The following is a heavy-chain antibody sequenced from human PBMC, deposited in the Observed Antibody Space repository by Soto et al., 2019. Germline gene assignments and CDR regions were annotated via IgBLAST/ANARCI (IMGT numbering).Heavy chain of an antibody. CDR3: TRHGGYHNETSDY. Sequence: EVQLVESGGGLVQSGGSRKLSCTASGFTFSGSAIHWVRRASGKGLEWVGGIRSKRNNYATAYAASVKGRVAISRDDSNSTAYLQINSLKTEDTAVYYCTRHGGYHNETSDYWGQGTLVTVSS. CDR1: GFTFSGSA. J-gene: IGHJ4*02. V-gene: IGHV3-73*02. CDR2: IRSKRNNYAT. D-gene: IGHD5-12*01.